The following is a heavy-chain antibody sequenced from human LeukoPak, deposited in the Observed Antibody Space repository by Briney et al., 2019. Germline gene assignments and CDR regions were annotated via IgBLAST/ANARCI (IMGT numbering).Heavy chain of an antibody. J-gene: IGHJ4*02. CDR3: ARIYSRGWSLDS. V-gene: IGHV4-4*07. CDR2: MYTTGST. D-gene: IGHD6-19*01. CDR1: GDSITNYY. Sequence: SETLSLTCTASGDSITNYYWAWIRQSAGKGLEWIGRMYTTGSTKYSPSFESRVTMPRDASKNQFSLRLNSVTAADTAIYYCARIYSRGWSLDSWGPGTLVTVPS.